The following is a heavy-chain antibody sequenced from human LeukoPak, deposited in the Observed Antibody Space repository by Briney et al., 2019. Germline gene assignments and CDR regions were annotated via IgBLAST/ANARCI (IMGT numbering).Heavy chain of an antibody. Sequence: GGSLRLSCAASGFTFSSYIMHWVRQAPGKGLEYVSAISGNGGSTYYAESVKGRFSISRDNSKNTLYLQMGSLTVEDMAVYYCARGRVSSGWYCDYWGQGTLVTVSS. CDR1: GFTFSSYI. D-gene: IGHD6-19*01. J-gene: IGHJ4*02. CDR3: ARGRVSSGWYCDY. CDR2: ISGNGGST. V-gene: IGHV3-64*02.